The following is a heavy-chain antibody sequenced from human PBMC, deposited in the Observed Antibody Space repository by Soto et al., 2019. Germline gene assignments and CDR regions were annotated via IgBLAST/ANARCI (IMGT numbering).Heavy chain of an antibody. V-gene: IGHV4-4*02. CDR2: IYHSGST. Sequence: PSETLSLTCAVSGGSISSSNWWSWVRQPPGKGLEWIGEIYHSGSTNYNPSLKSRVTIPVDKSKNQFSLKLSSVTAADTAVYYCARSAGGEYCSSTSCPNWFDPWGQGTLVTVSS. CDR1: GGSISSSNW. J-gene: IGHJ5*02. D-gene: IGHD2-2*01. CDR3: ARSAGGEYCSSTSCPNWFDP.